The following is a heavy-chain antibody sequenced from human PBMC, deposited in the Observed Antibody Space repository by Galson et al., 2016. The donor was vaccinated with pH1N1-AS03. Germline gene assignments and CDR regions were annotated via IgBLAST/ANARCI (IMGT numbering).Heavy chain of an antibody. CDR2: INAGNGNT. D-gene: IGHD1-26*01. J-gene: IGHJ6*02. Sequence: SVKVSCKASGYTFISYVMHWVRQAPGQRLEWMGWINAGNGNTTYSQSFQGRVTITRDTSASKAYMELSSLRPEDTAVYYCARGRGSYGMDVWGHGTTVTVSS. V-gene: IGHV1-3*01. CDR1: GYTFISYV. CDR3: ARGRGSYGMDV.